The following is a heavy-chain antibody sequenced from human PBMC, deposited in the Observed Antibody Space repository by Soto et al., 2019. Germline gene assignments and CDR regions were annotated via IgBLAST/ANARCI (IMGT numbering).Heavy chain of an antibody. CDR3: TTDYDILTGYYIAFDI. Sequence: GGSLRLSCAASGFIFSSSSINWVRQAPGKGLEWVSSISSSSTYIYYADSVKGRFTISRDNARNTLYLQMNSLRAEDTAVYYCTTDYDILTGYYIAFDIWGQGTMVTVSS. V-gene: IGHV3-21*03. CDR2: ISSSSTYI. J-gene: IGHJ3*02. D-gene: IGHD3-9*01. CDR1: GFIFSSSS.